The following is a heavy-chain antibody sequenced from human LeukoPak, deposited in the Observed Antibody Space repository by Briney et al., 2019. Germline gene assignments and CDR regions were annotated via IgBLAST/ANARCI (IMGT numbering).Heavy chain of an antibody. J-gene: IGHJ3*02. CDR1: GGSISSHY. CDR3: ARAYYYDSSGTKGAFDI. Sequence: SETLSLTCTVSGGSISSHYWSWIRQPPGKGLEWIGYIYYSGSTNYNPSLKSRVTISVDTSKNQFSLKLNSVTAADTAVYHCARAYYYDSSGTKGAFDIWGQGTMVTVSS. CDR2: IYYSGST. V-gene: IGHV4-59*11. D-gene: IGHD3-22*01.